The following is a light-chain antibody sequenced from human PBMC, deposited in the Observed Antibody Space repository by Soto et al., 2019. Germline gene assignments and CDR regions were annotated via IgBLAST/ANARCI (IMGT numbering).Light chain of an antibody. CDR1: QSVSSSY. CDR2: GAS. V-gene: IGKV3-20*01. Sequence: EIVLTESPGTLSLSPGERATLSYRASQSVSSSYLAWYQQKPGQAPRLLIYGASSRATGIPDRFSGSGSGTDFTLTISRLEPEDFAVYYCQQYGSSPLTFGQGTKVHIK. CDR3: QQYGSSPLT. J-gene: IGKJ1*01.